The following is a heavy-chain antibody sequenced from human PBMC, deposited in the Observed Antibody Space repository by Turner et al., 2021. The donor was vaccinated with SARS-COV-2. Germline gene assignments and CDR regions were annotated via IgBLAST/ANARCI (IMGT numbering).Heavy chain of an antibody. D-gene: IGHD4-4*01. V-gene: IGHV3-30*18. Sequence: QVQLVESGGGVVQPGRALRLPCAAAGFTFSSSGMPWVSQGPGKGLWGGAVTSYDGSNKDYADSVEGRFTISRDNSKNTLYLQMNSLRAEDTAVYYCAKQQGLYSNPMYYFDYWGQGTLVTVSS. CDR2: TSYDGSNK. CDR1: GFTFSSSG. CDR3: AKQQGLYSNPMYYFDY. J-gene: IGHJ4*02.